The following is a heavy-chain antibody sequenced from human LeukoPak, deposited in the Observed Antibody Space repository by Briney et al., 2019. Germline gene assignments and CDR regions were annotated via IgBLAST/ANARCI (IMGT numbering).Heavy chain of an antibody. J-gene: IGHJ4*02. CDR1: DGSISNSHYY. V-gene: IGHV4-39*01. Sequence: SETLSLTCTVSDGSISNSHYYWGWIHQPPGKGLEWIGNIYYNGSTYYNPSLKSRLTISVDTSKNQFSLKLTSVTAADTAVYYCVLTRDYGSPPDYWGPGTQVTVSS. CDR3: VLTRDYGSPPDY. CDR2: IYYNGST. D-gene: IGHD4-17*01.